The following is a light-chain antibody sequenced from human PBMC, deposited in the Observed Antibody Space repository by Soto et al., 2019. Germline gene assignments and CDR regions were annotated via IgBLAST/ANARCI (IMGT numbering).Light chain of an antibody. CDR3: QEAYSFPVT. J-gene: IGKJ5*01. Sequence: DIQMTQCPSSVSASVADRVTITCRASQDISKWIAWYQQTNGRAPKILIHTASTIQREVPSRFSVSGSGTDFTLTLSSLQPEDFATYYCQEAYSFPVTFGLGTRLEIK. V-gene: IGKV1D-12*01. CDR2: TAS. CDR1: QDISKW.